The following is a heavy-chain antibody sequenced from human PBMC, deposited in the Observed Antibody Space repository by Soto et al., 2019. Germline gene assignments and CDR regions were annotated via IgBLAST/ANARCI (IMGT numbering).Heavy chain of an antibody. D-gene: IGHD4-17*01. V-gene: IGHV4-59*01. CDR1: SGSIINYY. CDR3: AIRLTLATTTGDAFDL. CDR2: IYYSGST. Sequence: QVQLQESGPGLVKPSETLSLTCTVSSGSIINYYWSWIRQPPGKGLEWIGFIYYSGSTNYNTFLKSRVTVSVDISRQQLSLKLNSVTAADTAVYYCAIRLTLATTTGDAFDLWGQGTMGTVSS. J-gene: IGHJ3*01.